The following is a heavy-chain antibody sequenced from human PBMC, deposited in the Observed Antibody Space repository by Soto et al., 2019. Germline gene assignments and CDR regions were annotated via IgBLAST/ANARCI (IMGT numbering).Heavy chain of an antibody. Sequence: LKISCKGSGYTFTRYWIGWVRQMPGKGLECLGIIYPGDSDTRYSPSFQGQVTISADKSINTAYLQWSSLKASDTAIYYCARTKDYGGNSRSPFDYWGQGTLVTVSS. CDR1: GYTFTRYW. J-gene: IGHJ4*02. D-gene: IGHD4-17*01. CDR3: ARTKDYGGNSRSPFDY. CDR2: IYPGDSDT. V-gene: IGHV5-51*01.